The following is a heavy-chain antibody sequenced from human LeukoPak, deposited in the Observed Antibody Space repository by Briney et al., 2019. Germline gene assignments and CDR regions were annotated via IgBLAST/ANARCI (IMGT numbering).Heavy chain of an antibody. D-gene: IGHD2-8*01. Sequence: PGRSLRLSCAASGFTFDDYAMHWVRQAPGKGLEWLSGISWKSDNIDYADSVKGRFTISRDNAKNSLYLQMNSLRAEDTALYYCAKDMYDTVYYGLDVWGQGTTVTVSS. CDR2: ISWKSDNI. CDR1: GFTFDDYA. CDR3: AKDMYDTVYYGLDV. J-gene: IGHJ6*02. V-gene: IGHV3-9*01.